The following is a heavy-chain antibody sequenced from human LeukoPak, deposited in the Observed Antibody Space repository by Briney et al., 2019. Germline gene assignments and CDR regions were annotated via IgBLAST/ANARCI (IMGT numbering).Heavy chain of an antibody. V-gene: IGHV4-38-2*01. CDR2: IYQSGTT. J-gene: IGHJ4*02. CDR3: ARVWVVTPHKGYFDY. D-gene: IGHD4-23*01. CDR1: GHTVSGGYY. Sequence: SETLSLTCAASGHTVSGGYYWGWIRQPPGKGLEWIGSIYQSGTTYYNPSLKTRVTISVDTSKNQFSLNLSSVTAADTAVYYCARVWVVTPHKGYFDYWGQGALVTASS.